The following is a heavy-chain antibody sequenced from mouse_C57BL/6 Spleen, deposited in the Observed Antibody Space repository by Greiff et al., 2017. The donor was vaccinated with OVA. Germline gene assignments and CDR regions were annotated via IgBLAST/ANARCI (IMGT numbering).Heavy chain of an antibody. V-gene: IGHV5-17*01. D-gene: IGHD3-2*02. CDR3: ARQLRPHYYAMDY. Sequence: EWVAYISSGSSTIYYADTVKGRFTISRDNAKNTLFLQMTSLRSEDTAMYYCARQLRPHYYAMDYWGQGTSVTVSS. CDR2: ISSGSSTI. J-gene: IGHJ4*01.